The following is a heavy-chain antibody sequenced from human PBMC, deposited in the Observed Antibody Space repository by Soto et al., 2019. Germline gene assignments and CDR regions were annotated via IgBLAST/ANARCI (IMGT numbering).Heavy chain of an antibody. CDR3: AKTITTPPSEDSTGRGALIDH. J-gene: IGHJ4*02. Sequence: EVELVESGGGLVQPGGSLRLSCVASGFTFSDYAMNWVRQAPGKGLEWVSWFGITGKSGDYADSVRGRFTMSRDNARNSVHLQMSSLRDEDTALYYCAKTITTPPSEDSTGRGALIDHWGRGARVIVSS. CDR1: GFTFSDYA. V-gene: IGHV3-48*02. D-gene: IGHD2-8*02. CDR2: FGITGKSG.